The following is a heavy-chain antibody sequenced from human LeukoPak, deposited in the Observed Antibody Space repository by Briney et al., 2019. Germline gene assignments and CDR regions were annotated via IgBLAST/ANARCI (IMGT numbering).Heavy chain of an antibody. D-gene: IGHD4-17*01. CDR3: AATGYGDYDFDY. J-gene: IGHJ4*02. CDR2: IKQDGSEK. CDR1: GFTFNRCW. V-gene: IGHV3-7*03. Sequence: PGGSLRLSCVVSGFTFNRCWMNWVRQAPGKGLEWVANIKQDGSEKYYVDSVKGRFTISRDNAKNSLYLQMNSLRAEDTAVYYCAATGYGDYDFDYWGQGTLVTVSS.